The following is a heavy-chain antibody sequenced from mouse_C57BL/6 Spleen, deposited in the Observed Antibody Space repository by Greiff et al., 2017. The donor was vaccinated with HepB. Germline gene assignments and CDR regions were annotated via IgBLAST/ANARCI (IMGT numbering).Heavy chain of an antibody. CDR1: GFNIKDTY. CDR3: ARIKA. V-gene: IGHV14-3*02. CDR2: IDPANGNT. Sequence: EVQLQQSGAELVKPGASVKLSFTASGFNIKDTYMHWVKQRHEQGLEWIGRIDPANGNTKSDPKFKGKATITADIYSNTAYLQLSSLTSEDTAVYYCARIKAWGQGTTLTVAS. J-gene: IGHJ2*01.